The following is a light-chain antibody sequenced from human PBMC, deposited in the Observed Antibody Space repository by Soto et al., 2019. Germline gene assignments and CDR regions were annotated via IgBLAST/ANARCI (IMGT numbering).Light chain of an antibody. CDR1: QSVSSN. CDR3: QQYNNWPPWT. V-gene: IGKV3-15*01. J-gene: IGKJ1*01. Sequence: EIVLTQAPATLSVSLLERPTLSCSASQSVSSNLGWYQQKPGQAPRLLIYGSSTRATGVPARFSGSGSGTEFTLTISSLQSEDFAVYYCQQYNNWPPWTFGQGTKVDIK. CDR2: GSS.